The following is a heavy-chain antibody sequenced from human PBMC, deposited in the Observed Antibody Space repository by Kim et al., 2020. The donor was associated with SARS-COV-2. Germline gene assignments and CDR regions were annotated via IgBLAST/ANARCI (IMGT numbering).Heavy chain of an antibody. CDR1: GYTFTSYG. D-gene: IGHD3-3*01. V-gene: IGHV1-18*01. CDR3: ASGAPSYYDFWSGHYGMDV. Sequence: ASVKVSCKASGYTFTSYGISWVRQAPGQGLEWMGWISAYNGNTNYAQKLQGRVTMTTDTSTSTAYMELRSLRSDDTAVYYCASGAPSYYDFWSGHYGMDVWGQGTTVTVSS. J-gene: IGHJ6*02. CDR2: ISAYNGNT.